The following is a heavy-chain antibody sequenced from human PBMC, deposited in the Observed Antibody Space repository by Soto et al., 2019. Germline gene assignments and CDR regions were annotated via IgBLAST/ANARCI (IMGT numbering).Heavy chain of an antibody. Sequence: SETLSLTCTVSGGSISSGGYYWSWIRQHPGKGLEWIGYIYYSGSTYYNPSLKSRVTISVDTSKNQFSLKLSSVTAADTAVYYCARASTYGSGSYEVDYWGQGTLVTVSS. D-gene: IGHD3-10*01. V-gene: IGHV4-31*03. J-gene: IGHJ4*02. CDR1: GGSISSGGYY. CDR2: IYYSGST. CDR3: ARASTYGSGSYEVDY.